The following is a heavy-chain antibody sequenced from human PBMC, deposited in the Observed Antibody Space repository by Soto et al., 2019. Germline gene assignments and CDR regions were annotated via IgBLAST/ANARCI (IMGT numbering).Heavy chain of an antibody. J-gene: IGHJ6*02. CDR1: GFTFSSYA. V-gene: IGHV3-30*18. D-gene: IGHD2-2*01. CDR2: MSYDGKNK. CDR3: AKGQHCSTTSCHFYYYGMDV. Sequence: QVHLVESGGGVVQPGRSLRLSCAASGFTFSSYAMHWVRQAPGKGLEWVAVMSYDGKNKYYADSVKGRLTISRDNSKNTLYLQMNSLRPEDTAVYYCAKGQHCSTTSCHFYYYGMDVWGQGTTVAVSS.